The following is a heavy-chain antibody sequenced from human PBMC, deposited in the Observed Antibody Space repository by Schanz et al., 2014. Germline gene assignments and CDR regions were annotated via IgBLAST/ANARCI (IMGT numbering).Heavy chain of an antibody. Sequence: EVQLVESGGGFVQPGGSLRLSCAASGFTFSRYWMHWVRQAPGKGLVWVSRIDNTGGNTNYADSVRGRFTISRDDAKNTLYLQMNSLRAEDTAVYYCAREGEWGYDPPRHWGQGTLVTVSS. D-gene: IGHD5-12*01. CDR1: GFTFSRYW. CDR3: AREGEWGYDPPRH. CDR2: IDNTGGNT. J-gene: IGHJ4*02. V-gene: IGHV3-74*01.